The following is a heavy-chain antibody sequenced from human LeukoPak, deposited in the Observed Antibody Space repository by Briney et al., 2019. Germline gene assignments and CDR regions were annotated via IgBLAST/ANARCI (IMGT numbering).Heavy chain of an antibody. CDR2: INSDGTTT. D-gene: IGHD2-15*01. V-gene: IGHV3-74*03. J-gene: IGHJ5*02. CDR1: GFTFSNYF. Sequence: GGSLRLSCAASGFTFSNYFMHWVRQAPGKGLVWVSRINSDGTTTMYADSVKGRFTISRDNAKNTLYPQMNSLRDEDTAVYYCARRVDATRWFDHWGQGTLVAVSS. CDR3: ARRVDATRWFDH.